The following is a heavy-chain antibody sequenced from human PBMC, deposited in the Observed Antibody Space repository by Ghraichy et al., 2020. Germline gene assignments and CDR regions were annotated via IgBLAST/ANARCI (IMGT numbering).Heavy chain of an antibody. J-gene: IGHJ4*02. CDR2: ISYDGSNK. CDR3: ARVGSIAARLAYYFDY. CDR1: GFTFSSYA. V-gene: IGHV3-30*04. D-gene: IGHD6-6*01. Sequence: GGSLRLSCAASGFTFSSYAMHWVRQAPGKGLEWVAVISYDGSNKYYADSVKGRFTISRDNSKNTLYLQMNSLRAEDTAVYYCARVGSIAARLAYYFDYWGQGTLVTVSS.